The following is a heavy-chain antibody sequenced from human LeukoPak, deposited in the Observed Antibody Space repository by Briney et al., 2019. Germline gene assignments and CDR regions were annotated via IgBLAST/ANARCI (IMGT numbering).Heavy chain of an antibody. CDR2: IYPDDSDS. CDR1: GYSFTSYW. Sequence: GESLKISSKGSGYSFTSYWIGWVRQIPGQGLEWMGIIYPDDSDSRYSPSFQGQVTISADKSISTAYLQWSSLQASDTAMYYCARHYYGSESYCLDYWGQGTLVTVSS. V-gene: IGHV5-51*01. CDR3: ARHYYGSESYCLDY. D-gene: IGHD3-10*01. J-gene: IGHJ4*02.